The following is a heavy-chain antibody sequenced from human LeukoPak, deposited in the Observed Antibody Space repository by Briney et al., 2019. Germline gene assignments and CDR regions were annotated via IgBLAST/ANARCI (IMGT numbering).Heavy chain of an antibody. CDR2: INYSGTT. J-gene: IGHJ4*01. V-gene: IGHV4-59*12. CDR1: GFTFSYA. CDR3: TRDVPTGRFDY. Sequence: PGGSLRLSCAASGFTFSYAWMSWIRQPPGKGLEWIGSINYSGTTYYNPSLKSRVTISVDTSKNQFSLKMSSMTAADTAVYYRTRDVPTGRFDYWGHGTLVTVSS.